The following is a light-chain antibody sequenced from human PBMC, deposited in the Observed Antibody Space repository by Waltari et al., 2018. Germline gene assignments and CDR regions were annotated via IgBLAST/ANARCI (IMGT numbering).Light chain of an antibody. CDR3: SSYRRSDIVV. Sequence: QSALTQPASVSGSPGQSITISVTGTSSDVGGYNYVSWYQHHPGKAPKIMIYDVNDRPSGVSNRFSGSKSGNTASLTISGLQAEDEADYYCSSYRRSDIVVFGGGTKLTVL. J-gene: IGLJ2*01. CDR1: SSDVGGYNY. V-gene: IGLV2-14*03. CDR2: DVN.